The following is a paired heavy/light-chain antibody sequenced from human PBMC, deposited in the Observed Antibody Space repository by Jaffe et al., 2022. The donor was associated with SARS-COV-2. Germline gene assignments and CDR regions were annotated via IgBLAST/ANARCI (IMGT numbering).Light chain of an antibody. CDR2: STN. J-gene: IGLJ3*02. V-gene: IGLV8-61*01. CDR1: SGSVSTNYY. Sequence: QTVVTQEPSFSVSPGGTVTLTCGLTSGSVSTNYYPSWYQQTPGQAPRTLIYSTNTRSSGVPDRFSGSILGNKAALTITGAQADDEADYFCVLFMGSGNWVFGGGTKVTVL. CDR3: VLFMGSGNWV.
Heavy chain of an antibody. J-gene: IGHJ4*02. CDR1: GGSISSGSYY. V-gene: IGHV4-61*02. CDR3: ARASEQWPWVFDY. D-gene: IGHD6-19*01. Sequence: QVQLQESGPGLVKPSQALSLTCTVSGGSISSGSYYWSWIRQPAGKGLEWIGRIYTSGSTKYNPSLKSRVTISVDTSKNQLSLNLTSVSAADTAVYFCARASEQWPWVFDYWGQGTLVTVSS. CDR2: IYTSGST.